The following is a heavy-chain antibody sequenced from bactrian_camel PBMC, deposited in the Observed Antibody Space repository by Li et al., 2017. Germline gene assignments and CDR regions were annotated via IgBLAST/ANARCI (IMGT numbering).Heavy chain of an antibody. D-gene: IGHD4*01. CDR1: GYPIGFLGFC. V-gene: IGHV3S63*01. CDR3: APVWPREGQLSWDDYKS. CDR2: VNSEGLA. J-gene: IGHJ4*01. Sequence: VQLVESGGGSVQAGGTLTLSCEASGYPIGFLGFCMGWFRQAPEKQREGVAVVNSEGLATYVDSVKGRFTISRDNAKNTMYLHMSSLKEEDTARYYCAPVWPREGQLSWDDYKSWGQGTQVTVS.